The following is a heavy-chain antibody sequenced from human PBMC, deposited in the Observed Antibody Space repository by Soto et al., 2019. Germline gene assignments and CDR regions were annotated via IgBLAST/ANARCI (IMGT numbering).Heavy chain of an antibody. CDR3: RSSSRYSTDV. V-gene: IGHV4-39*01. D-gene: IGHD6-19*01. CDR1: GGSISSSFY. Sequence: QLQLQESGPGLVKPSETLSLSCTVSGGSISSSFYWGGIRQPPGKGREWIGSIYGTGNTYYNPSLKGRVTISADTSKNQFFLNLISVTAADTAVYYCRSSSRYSTDVWGQGATVTVSS. CDR2: IYGTGNT. J-gene: IGHJ6*02.